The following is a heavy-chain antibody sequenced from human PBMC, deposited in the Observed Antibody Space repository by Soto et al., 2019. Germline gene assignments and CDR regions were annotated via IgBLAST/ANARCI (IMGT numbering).Heavy chain of an antibody. D-gene: IGHD6-13*01. CDR1: GGSFSGYY. CDR2: INRSGST. Sequence: SETLSLTCAVYGGSFSGYYWSWIRQPPGKGLEWIGEINRSGSTNYNPSLKSRVTISVDTSKNQFSLKLSSVTAADTAVYYCARWGIAAAGPAEYFQHWGQGTLVTVSS. J-gene: IGHJ1*01. V-gene: IGHV4-34*01. CDR3: ARWGIAAAGPAEYFQH.